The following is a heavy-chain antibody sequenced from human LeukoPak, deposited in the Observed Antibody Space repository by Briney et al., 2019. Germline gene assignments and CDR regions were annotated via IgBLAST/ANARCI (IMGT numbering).Heavy chain of an antibody. D-gene: IGHD2-21*01. CDR3: AKDRIDTRSLDY. J-gene: IGHJ4*02. CDR1: GFIFTTYG. V-gene: IGHV3-30*02. Sequence: GGSLRLSCVASGFIFTTYGMHWVRQAPGKGLEWVAYIRFDGTDKYYADSVKGRFTISRDNSRNTVYVQMNSLRAEDTAVYYCAKDRIDTRSLDYWGQGTLVTVSS. CDR2: IRFDGTDK.